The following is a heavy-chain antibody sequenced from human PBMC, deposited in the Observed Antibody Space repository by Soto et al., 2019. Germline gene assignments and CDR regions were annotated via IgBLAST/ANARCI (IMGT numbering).Heavy chain of an antibody. Sequence: GGSLRLSCAASGFTFSSYGMHWVRQAPGKGLEWVAVIWYDGSNKYYADSVKGRFTISRDNSKNTLYLQMNSLRAEDTAVYYCARGHRGGYYGSGSYYNSSFPLHPPYFDYWGQGTLVTVSS. CDR3: ARGHRGGYYGSGSYYNSSFPLHPPYFDY. J-gene: IGHJ4*02. V-gene: IGHV3-33*01. CDR2: IWYDGSNK. D-gene: IGHD3-10*01. CDR1: GFTFSSYG.